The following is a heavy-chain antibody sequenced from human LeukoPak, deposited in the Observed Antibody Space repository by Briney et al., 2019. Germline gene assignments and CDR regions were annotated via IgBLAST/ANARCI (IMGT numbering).Heavy chain of an antibody. CDR3: ALIYVDTAIRRWFDP. V-gene: IGHV1-69*05. CDR1: GGTFSSYA. Sequence: ASVKVSCKASGGTFSSYAISWVRQAPGQGLEWMGGIIPIFGTANYAQKFQGRVTITTDESTSTAYMELSSLRSEDTAVYYCALIYVDTAIRRWFDPWGQGTLVTVSS. D-gene: IGHD5-18*01. J-gene: IGHJ5*02. CDR2: IIPIFGTA.